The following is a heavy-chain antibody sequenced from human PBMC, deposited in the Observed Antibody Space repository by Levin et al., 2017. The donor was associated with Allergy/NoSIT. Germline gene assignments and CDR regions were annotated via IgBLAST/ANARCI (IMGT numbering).Heavy chain of an antibody. CDR1: GGSISSYY. J-gene: IGHJ4*02. Sequence: SETLSLTCTVSGGSISSYYYXWIRXXXGKGLEWIGYMYYSGSTNYNPSLKSRVTISVDTSKNQFSLKLMSVTAADTAGYYGARATRSSLIHYFDHWGQGTLVTVSS. CDR3: ARATRSSLIHYFDH. D-gene: IGHD6-13*01. V-gene: IGHV4-59*01. CDR2: MYYSGST.